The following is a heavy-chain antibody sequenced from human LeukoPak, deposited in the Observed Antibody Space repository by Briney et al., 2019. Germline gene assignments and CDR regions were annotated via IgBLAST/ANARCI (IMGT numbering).Heavy chain of an antibody. Sequence: GGSLRLSCAASGFTFSSYGMHWVRQAPGKGLEWVAVVSYDGGNKYYADSVKGRFTISRDNSKNTLYLQMSSLRAEDTAVYYCARDSSGYQDAFDIWGQGTMVAVSS. V-gene: IGHV3-30*03. CDR2: VSYDGGNK. J-gene: IGHJ3*02. D-gene: IGHD6-19*01. CDR3: ARDSSGYQDAFDI. CDR1: GFTFSSYG.